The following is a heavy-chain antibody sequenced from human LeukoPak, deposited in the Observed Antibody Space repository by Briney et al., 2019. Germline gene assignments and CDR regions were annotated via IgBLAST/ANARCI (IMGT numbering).Heavy chain of an antibody. CDR3: AKSSLWFGELIYFDY. CDR1: GFTFSSYG. D-gene: IGHD3-10*01. Sequence: PGGSPRLSCAASGFTFSSYGMHWVRQAPGKGLEWVAFIRYDGSNKYYADSVKGRFTISRDNSKNTLYLQMNSLRAEDTAVYYCAKSSLWFGELIYFDYWGQGTLVTVSS. J-gene: IGHJ4*02. V-gene: IGHV3-30*02. CDR2: IRYDGSNK.